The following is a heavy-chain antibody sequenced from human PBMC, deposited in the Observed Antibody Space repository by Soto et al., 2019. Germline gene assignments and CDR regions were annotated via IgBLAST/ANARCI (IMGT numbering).Heavy chain of an antibody. D-gene: IGHD1-20*01. CDR3: ARDRCSWNEYYYYGMDV. V-gene: IGHV4-59*01. CDR2: IHCGXRI. Sequence: SETISLTCTVSWGSNSHYYWSWIRQPPGKRLESFWYIHCGXRINFNPSLKSGVTISGDTSKNQFSLNLSSVTSADTAVYYCARDRCSWNEYYYYGMDVWGQGSTVTVSS. CDR1: WGSNSHYY. J-gene: IGHJ6*02.